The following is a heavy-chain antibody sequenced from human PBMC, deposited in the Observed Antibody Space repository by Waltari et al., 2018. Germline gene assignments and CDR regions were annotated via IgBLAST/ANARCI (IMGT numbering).Heavy chain of an antibody. V-gene: IGHV4-38-2*02. D-gene: IGHD3-10*01. CDR2: IYHSGST. J-gene: IGHJ4*02. CDR3: ARDRLYGSGSEFDY. Sequence: QVQLQESGPGLVKPSETLSLTCAVSGYSISSGYYWGWIRQPPGKGLEWIGSIYHSGSTYSNPSLKSRVTISVDTSKNQFSLKLSSVTAADTAVYYCARDRLYGSGSEFDYWGQGTLVTVSS. CDR1: GYSISSGYY.